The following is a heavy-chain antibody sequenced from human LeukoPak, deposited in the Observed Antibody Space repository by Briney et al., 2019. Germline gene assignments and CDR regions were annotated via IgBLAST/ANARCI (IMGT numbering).Heavy chain of an antibody. J-gene: IGHJ4*02. CDR2: IYYSGST. D-gene: IGHD3-10*01. Sequence: KPSETLSLTCTVSGGSISSYFWSWIRQPPGKGLEWIGYIYYSGSTNYNPSLKSRVTISVDTSKNQFSLKLTSVTAADTAVYYCASGEKSLYYFDYWGQGTLVTVSS. CDR3: ASGEKSLYYFDY. CDR1: GGSISSYF. V-gene: IGHV4-59*01.